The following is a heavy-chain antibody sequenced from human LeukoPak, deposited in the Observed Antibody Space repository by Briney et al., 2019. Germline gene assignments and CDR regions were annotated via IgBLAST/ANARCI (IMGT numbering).Heavy chain of an antibody. Sequence: GGSLRLSCAASGFTFSSYAMHWVRQAPGKGLEWVAVISYDGSNKYYADSVKGRFTISRDNSKNTLYLQMNSLRAEDTAVYYCARDSSSWQTYWYFDLWGRGTLVTVSS. J-gene: IGHJ2*01. CDR3: ARDSSSWQTYWYFDL. CDR2: ISYDGSNK. CDR1: GFTFSSYA. D-gene: IGHD6-13*01. V-gene: IGHV3-30*04.